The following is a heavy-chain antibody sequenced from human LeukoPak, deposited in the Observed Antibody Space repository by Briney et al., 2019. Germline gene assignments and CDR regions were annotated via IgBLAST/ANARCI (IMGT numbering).Heavy chain of an antibody. CDR3: ARSGGYSYARFDY. Sequence: SETLSLTCTVSGGSISSYYWSWIRQPPGKGLEWIGYIYYSGSTNYNPSLKSRVTISVDTSKNQFSLKLSSVTAAGTAVYYCARSGGYSYARFDYWGQGTLVTVSS. CDR2: IYYSGST. V-gene: IGHV4-59*08. CDR1: GGSISSYY. D-gene: IGHD5-18*01. J-gene: IGHJ4*02.